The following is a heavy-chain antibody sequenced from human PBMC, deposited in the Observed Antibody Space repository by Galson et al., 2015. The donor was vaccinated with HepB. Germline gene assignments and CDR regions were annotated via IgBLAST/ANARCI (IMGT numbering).Heavy chain of an antibody. CDR2: ISSSSTTI. CDR3: ARGTVVTSYDAFDI. J-gene: IGHJ3*02. Sequence: SLRLSCAVSGFNFSTYSMNWVRQAPGKGLEWVSYISSSSTTIYYADSVKGRFTISRDNAKNSLYLQMNSLRDEDTAFYYCARGTVVTSYDAFDIWGQGTKVTVSS. V-gene: IGHV3-48*02. D-gene: IGHD4-23*01. CDR1: GFNFSTYS.